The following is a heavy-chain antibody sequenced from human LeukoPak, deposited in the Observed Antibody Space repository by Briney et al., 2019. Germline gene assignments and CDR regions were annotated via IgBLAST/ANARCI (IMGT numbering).Heavy chain of an antibody. Sequence: PSQTLSLTCAVSGGSISSGGYSWSWIRQPPGKGLEWIGYIYYSGSTYYNPSLKSRVTISVDTSKNQFSLKLSSVTAADTAVYYCARAWYYDILTGYFTYYFDYWGQGTLVTVSS. CDR2: IYYSGST. CDR1: GGSISSGGYS. D-gene: IGHD3-9*01. CDR3: ARAWYYDILTGYFTYYFDY. J-gene: IGHJ4*02. V-gene: IGHV4-30-4*07.